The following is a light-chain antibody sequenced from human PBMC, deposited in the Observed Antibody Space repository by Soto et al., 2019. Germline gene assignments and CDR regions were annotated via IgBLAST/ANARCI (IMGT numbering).Light chain of an antibody. V-gene: IGKV1-33*01. J-gene: IGKJ1*01. CDR1: QNINNY. CDR2: DAS. Sequence: DIQMTQSPSSLSASVGDRVTITCQASQNINNYLNWYQQKPGRAPKLLIYDASNLEAGVPSRFRGSGSGTDFTLTISSLQPEDFATYYCLQDYNYPWTFGQGTKVDIK. CDR3: LQDYNYPWT.